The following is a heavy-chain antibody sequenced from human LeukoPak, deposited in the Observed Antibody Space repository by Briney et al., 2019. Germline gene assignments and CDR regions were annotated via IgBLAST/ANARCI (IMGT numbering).Heavy chain of an antibody. CDR1: GGSISSGDYY. D-gene: IGHD1-1*01. Sequence: SETLSLTCTVSGGSISSGDYYWSWMRQPPGKGLEWIGYIYYSGSTYYNPSLKSRVTISVDTSKNQFSLELSSVTAADTAVYYCARDIWNGAFDIWGQGTMVTVSS. CDR3: ARDIWNGAFDI. CDR2: IYYSGST. J-gene: IGHJ3*02. V-gene: IGHV4-30-4*01.